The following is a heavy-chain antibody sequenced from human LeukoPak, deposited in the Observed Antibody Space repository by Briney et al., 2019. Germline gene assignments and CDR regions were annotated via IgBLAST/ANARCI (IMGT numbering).Heavy chain of an antibody. CDR2: ISAYNGNT. CDR3: ARGDGVLAAGDFDY. D-gene: IGHD2-8*01. Sequence: ASVKVSCKASGYTFTSYGISWVRQAPGQGREWMGWISAYNGNTNYAQKLQGRVTMTTDTSTSTAYMELRSLRSDDTAGYYCARGDGVLAAGDFDYWGQGTLVTVSS. CDR1: GYTFTSYG. V-gene: IGHV1-18*01. J-gene: IGHJ4*02.